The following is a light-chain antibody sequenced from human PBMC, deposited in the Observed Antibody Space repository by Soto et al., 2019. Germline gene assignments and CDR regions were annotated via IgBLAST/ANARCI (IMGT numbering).Light chain of an antibody. CDR2: AAS. Sequence: DIQMTQSPSSLSASVGDRATITCRASQSISSYLNWYQQKPGKAPKRLIYAASSLQSGVPSRFSGSGSGTDFTLTISSLQPEDVATYYCQQSYSTPGTFGRGTKVDIK. CDR3: QQSYSTPGT. J-gene: IGKJ4*01. CDR1: QSISSY. V-gene: IGKV1-39*01.